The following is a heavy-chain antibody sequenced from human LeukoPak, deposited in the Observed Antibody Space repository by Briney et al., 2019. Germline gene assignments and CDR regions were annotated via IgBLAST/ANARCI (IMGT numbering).Heavy chain of an antibody. V-gene: IGHV1-46*01. CDR1: VYSFPRYF. CDR2: INHSGGRT. D-gene: IGHD4-17*01. Sequence: ASVTVSHQASVYSFPRYFLLWVRQPPRQELAGVGIINHSGGRTSYAQKYQRTVTITANEYTSTAYMELSSLRSEDTAVYYCARDGDYGDYGGKYYYYHGMDVWGQGTAVAVPS. CDR3: ARDGDYGDYGGKYYYYHGMDV. J-gene: IGHJ6*02.